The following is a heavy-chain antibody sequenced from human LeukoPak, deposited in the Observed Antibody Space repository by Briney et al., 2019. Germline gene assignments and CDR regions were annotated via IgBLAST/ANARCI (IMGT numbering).Heavy chain of an antibody. D-gene: IGHD3-10*01. Sequence: SQTLSLTCTVSGGSISSGGYSWSWIRQHPGKGLEWIGYIYYSGSTYYNPSLKSRVTTSVDTSKNQFSLKLSSVTAADTAVYYCAREGPHLVGYGSGSYYRGGSDYWGQGTLVTVSS. CDR2: IYYSGST. CDR1: GGSISSGGYS. CDR3: AREGPHLVGYGSGSYYRGGSDY. J-gene: IGHJ4*02. V-gene: IGHV4-31*03.